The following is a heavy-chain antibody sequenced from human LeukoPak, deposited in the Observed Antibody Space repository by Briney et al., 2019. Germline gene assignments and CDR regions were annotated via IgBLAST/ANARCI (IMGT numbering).Heavy chain of an antibody. J-gene: IGHJ5*02. CDR1: GFTFSSYG. Sequence: PGGSLRLSCAASGFTFSSYGMHRVRQAPGKGLEWVAVIWYDGSNKYYADSVKGRFIISRDNSKKTLSLLMSSLRAEDTALYYCARDYRYDRSGYFLSWGQGTLVTVSS. D-gene: IGHD3-22*01. CDR3: ARDYRYDRSGYFLS. V-gene: IGHV3-30*19. CDR2: IWYDGSNK.